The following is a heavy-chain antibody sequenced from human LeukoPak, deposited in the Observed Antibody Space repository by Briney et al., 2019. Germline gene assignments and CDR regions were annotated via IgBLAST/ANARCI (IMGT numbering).Heavy chain of an antibody. V-gene: IGHV1-69*06. J-gene: IGHJ3*02. CDR1: GGTFSSYA. CDR3: AREGHRGWLQLGAFDI. CDR2: IIPIFGTA. D-gene: IGHD5-24*01. Sequence: GASVKVSCKASGGTFSSYAISWVRQAPGQGLEWMGGIIPIFGTANYAQKFQGRVTITADKSTSTAYMELSSLRSEDTAVYYCAREGHRGWLQLGAFDIWGQGTMVTVSS.